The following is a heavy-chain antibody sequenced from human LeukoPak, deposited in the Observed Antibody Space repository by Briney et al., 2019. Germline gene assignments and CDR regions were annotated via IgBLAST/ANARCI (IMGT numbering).Heavy chain of an antibody. J-gene: IGHJ6*02. V-gene: IGHV1-2*06. CDR1: GYIFTDYY. CDR3: ARGQTDYYYYRGLDV. CDR2: ITPSSGST. Sequence: GASVRVPCKASGYIFTDYYMHWVRQAPGQGLEWMGRITPSSGSTHYPQKFQGRVTMTRDTSINTAYMELSSLRSDDTAVYYCARGQTDYYYYRGLDVWGQGTTVTVSS.